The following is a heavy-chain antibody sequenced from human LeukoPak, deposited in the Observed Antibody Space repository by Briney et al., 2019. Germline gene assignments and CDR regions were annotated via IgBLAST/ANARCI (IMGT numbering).Heavy chain of an antibody. Sequence: RASVKVSCKASGGTFSSYAISWVRQAPGQGLEWMGGIIPIFGTANYAQKFQGRVTITADESTSTAYMELSSLRSEDTAVYYCASSRGGTLYGSGYYTYWGQGTLVTVSS. D-gene: IGHD3-3*01. CDR3: ASSRGGTLYGSGYYTY. CDR2: IIPIFGTA. CDR1: GGTFSSYA. J-gene: IGHJ4*02. V-gene: IGHV1-69*13.